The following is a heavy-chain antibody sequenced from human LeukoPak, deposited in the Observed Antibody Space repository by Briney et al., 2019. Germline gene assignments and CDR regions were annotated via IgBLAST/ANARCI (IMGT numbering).Heavy chain of an antibody. CDR3: AIVVVVTAMAPYFDY. D-gene: IGHD2-21*02. CDR1: GSSFTSYW. CDR2: IYPGDSDT. Sequence: GESLKISCKGSGSSFTSYWIGWVRQMPGKGLEWMGIIYPGDSDTRYSPSFQGQVTISADKSISTAYLQWSSLKASDTAMYYCAIVVVVTAMAPYFDYWGQGTLVTVSS. J-gene: IGHJ4*02. V-gene: IGHV5-51*01.